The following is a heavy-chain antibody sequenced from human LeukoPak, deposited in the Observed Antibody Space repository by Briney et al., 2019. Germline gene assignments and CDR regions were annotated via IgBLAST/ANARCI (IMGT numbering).Heavy chain of an antibody. Sequence: GRSLRLSCAASGFRFDDCDMHWVRQVPGKGLEWVSSISWNSGAMGYADSVKGRFTISRDKANNSLYLHMNSLRQDDTAFYYCVKDRNYYGSGSVYFDYWGQGTLVTVSS. V-gene: IGHV3-9*01. D-gene: IGHD3-10*01. J-gene: IGHJ4*02. CDR2: ISWNSGAM. CDR3: VKDRNYYGSGSVYFDY. CDR1: GFRFDDCD.